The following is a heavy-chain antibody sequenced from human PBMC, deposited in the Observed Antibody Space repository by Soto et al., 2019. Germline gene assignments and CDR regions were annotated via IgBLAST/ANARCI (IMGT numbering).Heavy chain of an antibody. CDR3: AQLLPYGAGSYSGN. Sequence: EVQLLESGGVLVQPGGSLRLSCAASGFTFSTYAMTWVRQAPGKRLEWVSATSFNGGSTFYADSVKGRFTMSRDNSKNTLYLQMNSLRAEDTAVYYSAQLLPYGAGSYSGNWGQGTLVTVSS. V-gene: IGHV3-23*01. D-gene: IGHD3-10*01. CDR1: GFTFSTYA. CDR2: TSFNGGST. J-gene: IGHJ4*02.